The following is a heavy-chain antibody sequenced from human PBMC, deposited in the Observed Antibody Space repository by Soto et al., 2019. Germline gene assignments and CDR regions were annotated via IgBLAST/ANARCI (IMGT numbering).Heavy chain of an antibody. J-gene: IGHJ4*02. CDR2: ISASGGGT. V-gene: IGHV3-23*01. CDR1: GFTFSSYA. D-gene: IGHD3-22*01. Sequence: GGSLRLSCAASGFTFSSYAMSWVRQAPGKGLEWVSAISASGGGTYYADSVKGRFTISRDNSKNTLYVQMNSLRAEDTAVYYCAIFHYYDSSGYFGYWGQGTLVTVSS. CDR3: AIFHYYDSSGYFGY.